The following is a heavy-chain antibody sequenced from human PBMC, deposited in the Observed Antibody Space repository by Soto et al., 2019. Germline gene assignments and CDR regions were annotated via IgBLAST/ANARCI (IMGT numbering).Heavy chain of an antibody. CDR2: IYRGGST. Sequence: VGSLGTSCAASVVRVHDNDVSWVRQAAGKGLEWVSVIYRGGSTYYANSVTGRFTISRDTSLHLQMNSLKTEDTAIYYCPRGWQSAFDSWGQGTMVT. CDR1: VVRVHDND. J-gene: IGHJ3*02. V-gene: IGHV3-53*01. CDR3: PRGWQSAFDS. D-gene: IGHD6-13*01.